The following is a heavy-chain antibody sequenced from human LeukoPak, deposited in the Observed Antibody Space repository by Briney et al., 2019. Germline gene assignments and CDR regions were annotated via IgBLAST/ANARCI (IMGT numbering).Heavy chain of an antibody. CDR3: ARGSLGVYGDYEQSPWFDP. J-gene: IGHJ5*02. D-gene: IGHD4-17*01. CDR2: IYYSGST. CDR1: GGSISSGDYY. Sequence: PSQTLSLTCTVSGGSISSGDYYWNWIRQPPGKGLEWIGYIYYSGSTYYNPSLKSRVTISVDTSKNQFSLKLSSVTAADTAVYYCARGSLGVYGDYEQSPWFDPWGQGTLVTVSS. V-gene: IGHV4-30-4*01.